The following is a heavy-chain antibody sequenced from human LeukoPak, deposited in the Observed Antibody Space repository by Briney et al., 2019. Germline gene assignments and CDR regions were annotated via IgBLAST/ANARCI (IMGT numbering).Heavy chain of an antibody. J-gene: IGHJ4*02. CDR3: ARDMIRGVVNN. D-gene: IGHD3-10*01. V-gene: IGHV3-74*01. CDR2: INPSGSFT. CDR1: GFTFSSNW. Sequence: GGSLRLSCAASGFTFSSNWMHWVRQVPGKGLVWVSLINPSGSFTTYADSVKGRFTISRDNAKNRLYMQMNSLRVGDTAVYYCARDMIRGVVNNWGQGALVTVSS.